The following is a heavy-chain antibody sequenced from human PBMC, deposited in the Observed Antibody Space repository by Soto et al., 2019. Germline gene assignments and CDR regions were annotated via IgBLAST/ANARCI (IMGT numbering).Heavy chain of an antibody. CDR1: GFTFSSYA. CDR2: ISGSGGST. V-gene: IGHV3-23*01. CDR3: AKDGARAAAVLYYYYGMDV. Sequence: SLRLSCAASGFTFSSYAMSWVRQAPGKGLEWVSAISGSGGSTYYADSVKGRFTISRDNSKNTLYLQMNSLRAEDTAVYYCAKDGARAAAVLYYYYGMDVWGQGTTVTVSS. J-gene: IGHJ6*02. D-gene: IGHD6-13*01.